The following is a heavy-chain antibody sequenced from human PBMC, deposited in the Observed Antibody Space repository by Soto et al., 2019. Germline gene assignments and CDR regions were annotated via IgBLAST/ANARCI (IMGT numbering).Heavy chain of an antibody. CDR1: GFIFSRYG. V-gene: IGHV3-30*18. D-gene: IGHD2-8*01. CDR3: AKGFLSGGYCANGVCYHFDY. CDR2: MSYDGNNK. J-gene: IGHJ4*02. Sequence: QVQLVESGGGVVQPGGSLRLSCAASGFIFSRYGMHWVRQAPGKGLEWVAVMSYDGNNKYYADSVKGRFTVSRDNSRNTQYLQMNSLNVEDTAVYFCAKGFLSGGYCANGVCYHFDYWGQGTPVTVSS.